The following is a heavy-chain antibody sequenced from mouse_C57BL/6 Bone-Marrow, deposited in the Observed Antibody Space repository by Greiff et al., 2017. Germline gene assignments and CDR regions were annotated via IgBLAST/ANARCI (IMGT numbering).Heavy chain of an antibody. D-gene: IGHD2-10*02. Sequence: EVQLQQSGAELVKPGASVKLSCTASGFNIKDTYMHWVKQRPEQGLEWIGRIDPANGNTKYDPKFPGKATITADTSSNTAYLQLSSLTSEDTAVYYCARSRYGKIYAMDYWGQGTSVTVSS. CDR3: ARSRYGKIYAMDY. CDR1: GFNIKDTY. CDR2: IDPANGNT. V-gene: IGHV14-3*02. J-gene: IGHJ4*01.